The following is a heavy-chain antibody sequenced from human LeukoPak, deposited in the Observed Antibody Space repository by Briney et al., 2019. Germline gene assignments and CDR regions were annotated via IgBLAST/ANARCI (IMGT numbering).Heavy chain of an antibody. Sequence: SETLSLTCTVSGGSISSGGYYWSWIRQHPGKGLEWIGSIYYSGSTNYNPSLQGRVTISLDTSRDQFSLKLSSVTAADTAVYYCASGDNDPLFDYWGQGTLVTVSS. CDR2: IYYSGST. V-gene: IGHV4-31*03. CDR3: ASGDNDPLFDY. J-gene: IGHJ4*02. CDR1: GGSISSGGYY. D-gene: IGHD1-1*01.